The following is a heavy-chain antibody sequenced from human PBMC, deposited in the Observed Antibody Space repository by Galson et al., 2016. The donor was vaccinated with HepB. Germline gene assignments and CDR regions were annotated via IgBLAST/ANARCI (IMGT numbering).Heavy chain of an antibody. J-gene: IGHJ6*02. CDR3: ARKLRPPGYDGMDV. D-gene: IGHD6-25*01. CDR1: EFTFSSYG. V-gene: IGHV3-33*01. CDR2: IWYDGSNK. Sequence: LRLSCAASEFTFSSYGMHWVRQAPGKGLEWVAVIWYDGSNKYYADSVKGRFTISRDNSKNTLYLQMNSLRAEDTAVYYCARKLRPPGYDGMDVRGQGTTVTVSS.